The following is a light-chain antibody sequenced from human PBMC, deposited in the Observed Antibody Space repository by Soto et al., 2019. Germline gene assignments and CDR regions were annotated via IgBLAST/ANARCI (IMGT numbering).Light chain of an antibody. V-gene: IGLV2-14*01. CDR3: SSYTSSSTLYV. J-gene: IGLJ1*01. Sequence: QCVLTQPASVSGSHGQSITISCTGTSSDVGGYNYVSWYQQHPGKAPKLMIYDVSNRPSGVSNRFSGSKSGNTASLTISGLQAEDEADYYCSSYTSSSTLYVFGTGTKVTVL. CDR1: SSDVGGYNY. CDR2: DVS.